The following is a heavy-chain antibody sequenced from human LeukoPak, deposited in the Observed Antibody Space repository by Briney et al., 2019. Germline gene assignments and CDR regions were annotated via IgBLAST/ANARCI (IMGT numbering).Heavy chain of an antibody. J-gene: IGHJ4*02. Sequence: SETLSLTCTVSGGSISSYYWSWIRQPAGKGLEWIGRIYTSGSTNYNPSLKSRVTMSVDTSKNQFSLKLSSVTAVDTAVYYCASTSQRITIFGVVISPDQPFDYWGQGTLVTVSS. CDR1: GGSISSYY. D-gene: IGHD3-3*01. CDR3: ASTSQRITIFGVVISPDQPFDY. CDR2: IYTSGST. V-gene: IGHV4-4*07.